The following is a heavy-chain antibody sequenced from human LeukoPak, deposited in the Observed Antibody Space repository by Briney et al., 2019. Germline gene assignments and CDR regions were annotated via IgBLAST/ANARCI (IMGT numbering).Heavy chain of an antibody. J-gene: IGHJ3*02. D-gene: IGHD6-19*01. CDR1: GFTFSSYA. Sequence: GGSLRLSCAASGFTFSSYAMSWVRQAPGKGLEWVSAISGSGGSTYYADSVKGRFTISRDNSKNTLYLQMTSLRAEDTAVYYCAKDRQVTGWSFDAFDIWGQGTMVTVSS. V-gene: IGHV3-23*01. CDR2: ISGSGGST. CDR3: AKDRQVTGWSFDAFDI.